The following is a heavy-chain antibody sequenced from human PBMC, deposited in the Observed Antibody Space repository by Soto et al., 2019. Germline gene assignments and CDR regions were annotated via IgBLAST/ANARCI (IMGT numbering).Heavy chain of an antibody. CDR3: ASVDTAMVLDY. V-gene: IGHV3-23*01. CDR2: ISGSGGST. J-gene: IGHJ4*02. D-gene: IGHD5-18*01. Sequence: GGSLRLSCSASGFTFSSYAMSWVRQAPGKGLEWVSAISGSGGSTYYADSVKGRFTISRDNSKNTLYLQMNSLRAEDTAVYYCASVDTAMVLDYWGQGTLVTVSS. CDR1: GFTFSSYA.